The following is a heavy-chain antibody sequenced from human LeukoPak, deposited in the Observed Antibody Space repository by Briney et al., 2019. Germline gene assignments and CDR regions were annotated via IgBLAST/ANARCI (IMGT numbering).Heavy chain of an antibody. CDR3: AGAVEMATIPGDY. J-gene: IGHJ4*02. CDR2: ISSSSSYI. CDR1: GFTFSSYS. Sequence: PGGSLRLSCAASGFTFSSYSMNWVRQAPGKGLEWVSSISSSSSYIYYADSVKGRFTISRDNAKNSLYLQMNSLRAADTAVYYCAGAVEMATIPGDYWGQGTLVTVSS. V-gene: IGHV3-21*04. D-gene: IGHD5-24*01.